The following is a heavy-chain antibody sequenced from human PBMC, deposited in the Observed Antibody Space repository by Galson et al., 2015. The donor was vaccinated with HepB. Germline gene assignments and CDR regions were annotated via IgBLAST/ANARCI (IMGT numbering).Heavy chain of an antibody. J-gene: IGHJ4*02. CDR1: GFTFGDYA. Sequence: SLRLSCAASGFTFGDYAMHWVRQAPGKGLEWVSGIVWNSGSIGYADSVKGRFTISRDNAKNSLYLQMNSLRAEDTALYYCAEDHDSSGYYGVPDYWGQGTLVTVSS. D-gene: IGHD3-22*01. V-gene: IGHV3-9*01. CDR3: AEDHDSSGYYGVPDY. CDR2: IVWNSGSI.